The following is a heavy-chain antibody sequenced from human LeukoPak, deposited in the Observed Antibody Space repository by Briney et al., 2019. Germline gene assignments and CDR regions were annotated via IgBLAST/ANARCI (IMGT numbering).Heavy chain of an antibody. Sequence: ASVKVSCKASVYSFTASDNNWVRQATGQGLEWMGWMNPDSGDTDYAQKFQGRLTITRHMSSSTAYMELSRLRSDDTAVYYCTRGWDYWGQGTRVTVSS. CDR2: MNPDSGDT. V-gene: IGHV1-8*03. CDR1: VYSFTASD. CDR3: TRGWDY. J-gene: IGHJ4*02.